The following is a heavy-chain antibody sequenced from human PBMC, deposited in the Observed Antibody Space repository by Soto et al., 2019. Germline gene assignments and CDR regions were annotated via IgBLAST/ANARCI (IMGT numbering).Heavy chain of an antibody. Sequence: PSETLSLTCTVSGGSISSSSYYWGWIRQPPGKGLEWIGSIYYSGSTYYNPSLKSRVTISVDTSKNQFSLKLSSVTAADTAVYYCARCIVVVVAAPPRFDPWGQGTLVTVSS. D-gene: IGHD2-15*01. CDR2: IYYSGST. CDR1: GGSISSSSYY. V-gene: IGHV4-39*01. CDR3: ARCIVVVVAAPPRFDP. J-gene: IGHJ5*02.